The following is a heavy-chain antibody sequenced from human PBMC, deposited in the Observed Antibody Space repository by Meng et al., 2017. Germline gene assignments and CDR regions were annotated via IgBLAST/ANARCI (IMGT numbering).Heavy chain of an antibody. J-gene: IGHJ3*02. CDR1: GFILGAHW. D-gene: IGHD5-24*01. V-gene: IGHV3-74*01. CDR3: TRLMAPTSWGAFDI. Sequence: VELVESGGGLVQPGGSLGLSCAASGFILGAHWMHWVRQAPGKGPLWVARIDSDGITTAYADSVKGRFTISRDSAKNTLYLQMDSLRAEDTAVYYCTRLMAPTSWGAFDIWGQGTMVTVSS. CDR2: IDSDGITT.